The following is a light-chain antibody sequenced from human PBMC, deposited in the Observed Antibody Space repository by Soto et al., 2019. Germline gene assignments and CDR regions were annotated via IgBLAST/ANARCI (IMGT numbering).Light chain of an antibody. CDR1: SSDVGRYNL. V-gene: IGLV2-23*02. CDR3: CSYAGSSTYV. J-gene: IGLJ1*01. CDR2: EVS. Sequence: QSALTQPASVSGSPGQSITISCTGTSSDVGRYNLVSWYQQHPGKAPKVMIYEVSKRPSGVSNRFSGSKFGNTASLTISGLQADDEADYYCCSYAGSSTYVFGTGTKLTVL.